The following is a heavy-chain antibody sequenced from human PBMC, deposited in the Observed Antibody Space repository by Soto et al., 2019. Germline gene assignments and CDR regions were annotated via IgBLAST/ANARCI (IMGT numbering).Heavy chain of an antibody. D-gene: IGHD5-18*01. CDR3: ARDYIEQLWPGYYYYYGMDV. CDR2: ISCDGSNK. J-gene: IGHJ6*02. Sequence: GGSLRLSCAASGFTFSSYAMSWVRQAPGKGLEWVSAISCDGSNKYYADSVKGRFTISRDNSKNTLYLQMNSLRAEDTAVYYCARDYIEQLWPGYYYYYGMDVWGQGTTVTVSS. CDR1: GFTFSSYA. V-gene: IGHV3-30-3*01.